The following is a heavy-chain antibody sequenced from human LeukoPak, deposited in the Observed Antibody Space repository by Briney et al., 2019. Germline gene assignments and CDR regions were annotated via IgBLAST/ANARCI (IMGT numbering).Heavy chain of an antibody. D-gene: IGHD3-16*01. Sequence: SVKVSCKASGGTFSSYAISWVRQAPGQGLEWMGGTIPIFGTANYAQKFQGRVTITTDESTSTAYMELSSLRSEDTAVYYCANHPHYDYVWGSSSWGQGTMVTVSS. J-gene: IGHJ3*01. CDR1: GGTFSSYA. CDR2: TIPIFGTA. V-gene: IGHV1-69*05. CDR3: ANHPHYDYVWGSSS.